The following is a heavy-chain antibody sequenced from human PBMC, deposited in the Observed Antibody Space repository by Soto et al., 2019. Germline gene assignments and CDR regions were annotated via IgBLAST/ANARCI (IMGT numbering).Heavy chain of an antibody. CDR3: AKDHAPQDYYGSSGYWGVSDFEVDY. J-gene: IGHJ4*02. CDR2: ISSSSSTI. D-gene: IGHD3-22*01. V-gene: IGHV3-48*02. CDR1: GFTFSSYS. Sequence: GGSLRLSCAASGFTFSSYSMNWVRQAPGKGLEWVSYISSSSSTIYYADSVKGRFTISRDNAKNTLYLQMNSLRDEDTAVYYCAKDHAPQDYYGSSGYWGVSDFEVDYWGQGTLVTVSS.